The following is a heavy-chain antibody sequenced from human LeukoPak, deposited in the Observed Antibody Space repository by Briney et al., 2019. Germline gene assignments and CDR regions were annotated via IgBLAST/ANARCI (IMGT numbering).Heavy chain of an antibody. D-gene: IGHD3-10*01. V-gene: IGHV4-39*01. CDR3: ARGMVRGKAYFDY. CDR2: IYYSGST. CDR1: GGSISSSSYY. J-gene: IGHJ4*02. Sequence: PSETLSLTCTVSGGSISSSSYYWGWIRQPPGKGLEWIGSIYYSGSTYYNPSLKSRVAISVDTSKKQFSLKLSFVTAADTAVYYCARGMVRGKAYFDYWGQGTLVTVSS.